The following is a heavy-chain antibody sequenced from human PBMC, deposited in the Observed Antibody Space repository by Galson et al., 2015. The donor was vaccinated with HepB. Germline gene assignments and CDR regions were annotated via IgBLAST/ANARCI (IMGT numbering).Heavy chain of an antibody. Sequence: SLRLSCAASGFTFSNYAMSWVRQAPGKGLEWVSTISGSGGSTYYADSVKGRFTISRDNFKNTLYLQMNSLRAEDTAVYYCAKAPYSSFDYFDYWGQGTLVTVSS. V-gene: IGHV3-23*01. CDR2: ISGSGGST. J-gene: IGHJ4*02. CDR3: AKAPYSSFDYFDY. D-gene: IGHD6-19*01. CDR1: GFTFSNYA.